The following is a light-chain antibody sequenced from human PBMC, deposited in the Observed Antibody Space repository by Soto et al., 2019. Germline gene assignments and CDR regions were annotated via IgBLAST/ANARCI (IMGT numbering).Light chain of an antibody. Sequence: QSVLTQPPSASGSPGQSVTISCTGTDSDIGNYNYVSWYQHHPGKAPKLIIYEVTERPSGVPDRFSGSKSGNTASLTVSGLQAEDEADYYCSSYGGRNNIVFGTGTKLTVL. V-gene: IGLV2-8*01. CDR3: SSYGGRNNIV. CDR1: DSDIGNYNY. J-gene: IGLJ1*01. CDR2: EVT.